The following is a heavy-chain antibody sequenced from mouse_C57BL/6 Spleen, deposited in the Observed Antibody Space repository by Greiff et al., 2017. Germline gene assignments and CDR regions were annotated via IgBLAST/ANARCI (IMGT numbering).Heavy chain of an antibody. Sequence: VQLQESGAELVKPGASVKLSCKASGYTFTEYTIHWVKQRSGQGLEWIGWFYPGSGSIKYNEKFKDKATLTADKSSSTVYMELSRLTSEDSAVYFCARHEDYDYDEDWYFDVWGTGTTVTVSS. CDR3: ARHEDYDYDEDWYFDV. D-gene: IGHD2-4*01. V-gene: IGHV1-62-2*01. J-gene: IGHJ1*03. CDR2: FYPGSGSI. CDR1: GYTFTEYT.